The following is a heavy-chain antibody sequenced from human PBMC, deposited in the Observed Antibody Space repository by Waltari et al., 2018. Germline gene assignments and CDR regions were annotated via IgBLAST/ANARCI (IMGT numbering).Heavy chain of an antibody. D-gene: IGHD3-3*01. CDR1: GGSFSGYY. V-gene: IGHV4-34*01. Sequence: QVQLQQWGAGLLKPSETLSLTCAVYGGSFSGYYWSWIRQHPGKGLEWIGEINHSGSTNYNPSLKSRVPISVDTSKNQFSLKLSSVTAADTAVYYCARGRGRDFWSGGLVHYFDYWGQGTLVTVSS. CDR3: ARGRGRDFWSGGLVHYFDY. J-gene: IGHJ4*02. CDR2: INHSGST.